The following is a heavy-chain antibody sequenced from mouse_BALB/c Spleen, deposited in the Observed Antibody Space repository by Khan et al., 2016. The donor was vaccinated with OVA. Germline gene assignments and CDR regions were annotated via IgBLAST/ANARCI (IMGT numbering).Heavy chain of an antibody. CDR2: ITPNNGRT. CDR3: ARTGYGSLGY. CDR1: GYTFTDYN. J-gene: IGHJ2*01. Sequence: VQLQQSGPELVKPGASVKIPCKASGYTFTDYNMDWVKQGHGKSLEWIGDITPNNGRTIYNQKFKGKATLTVDKSSSTAYMELRSLTSEDTAVYYCARTGYGSLGYWGQGTTLTVSS. D-gene: IGHD1-1*01. V-gene: IGHV1-18*01.